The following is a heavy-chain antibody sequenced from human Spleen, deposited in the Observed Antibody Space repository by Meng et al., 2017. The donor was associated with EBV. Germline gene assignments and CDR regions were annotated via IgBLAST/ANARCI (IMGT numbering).Heavy chain of an antibody. CDR1: GFSFSTYGVG. J-gene: IGHJ5*02. V-gene: IGHV2-5*02. D-gene: IGHD2-2*01. CDR2: IYWDEDR. Sequence: LKQVGPGPVKPTPTLTPTCAVPGFSFSTYGVGWGRNPPPPGKAPEWLALIYWDEDRRYSPSLKSRLIITKDTSKNQVVLTMTNMDPVDTATYYCAHRGESAANWFDPWGQGTLVTVSS. CDR3: AHRGESAANWFDP.